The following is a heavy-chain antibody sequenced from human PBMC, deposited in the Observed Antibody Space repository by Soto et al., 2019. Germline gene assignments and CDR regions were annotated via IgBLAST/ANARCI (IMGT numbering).Heavy chain of an antibody. V-gene: IGHV3-23*01. D-gene: IGHD2-15*01. CDR3: AKGGNSGSCYSGVHY. CDR2: IGASGDRT. CDR1: GFTFSSYA. Sequence: GGSLRLSCAASGFTFSSYAMSWVRQPPGKGLEWVSVIGASGDRTYYAHSVKGRFTISRDNSKNTLYLQMNSLSAEDTAVYYCAKGGNSGSCYSGVHYWGQGTLVTVSS. J-gene: IGHJ4*02.